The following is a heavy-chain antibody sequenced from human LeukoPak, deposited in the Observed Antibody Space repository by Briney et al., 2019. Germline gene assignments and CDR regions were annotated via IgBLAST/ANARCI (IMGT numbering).Heavy chain of an antibody. D-gene: IGHD2-2*01. V-gene: IGHV4-59*08. CDR1: GGSISRYF. J-gene: IGHJ2*01. CDR3: AKPHQNCSSSSCSISWYFDL. CDR2: NQYSGST. Sequence: SETLSLTCTVSGGSISRYFWSWIRQPPGRGLEWIGYNQYSGSTNYNPSLKSRVTMSVDTSRNQFFLELNSVTAADTAVCYCAKPHQNCSSSSCSISWYFDLWGRGTLVTVSS.